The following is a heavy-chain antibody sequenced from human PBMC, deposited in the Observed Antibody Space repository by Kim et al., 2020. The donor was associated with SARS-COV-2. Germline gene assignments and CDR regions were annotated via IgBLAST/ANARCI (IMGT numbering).Heavy chain of an antibody. CDR3: AGLNNWPYYYFVL. D-gene: IGHD1-1*01. Sequence: SETLSLTCAVSGDSIGTTSYYWGWIRQPPGKGLEWIGSVSYSGRTYYHPSLKSRVTLSLDTSSNQFSLKVTSVTAAATAMFYCAGLNNWPYYYFVLWGR. CDR1: GDSIGTTSYY. CDR2: VSYSGRT. J-gene: IGHJ2*01. V-gene: IGHV4-39*01.